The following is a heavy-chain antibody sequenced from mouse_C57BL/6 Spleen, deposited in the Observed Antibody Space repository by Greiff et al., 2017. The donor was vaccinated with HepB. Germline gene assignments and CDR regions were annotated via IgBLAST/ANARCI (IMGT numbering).Heavy chain of an antibody. Sequence: QVHVKQSGAELVKPGASVKLSCKASGYTFTSYWMHWVKQRPGRGLEWIGRIDPNSGGTKYNEKFKSKATLTVDKPSSTAYMQLSSLTSEDSAVYYCARDDGSSAYYFDYWGQGTTLTVSS. CDR1: GYTFTSYW. CDR3: ARDDGSSAYYFDY. J-gene: IGHJ2*01. D-gene: IGHD1-1*01. CDR2: IDPNSGGT. V-gene: IGHV1-72*01.